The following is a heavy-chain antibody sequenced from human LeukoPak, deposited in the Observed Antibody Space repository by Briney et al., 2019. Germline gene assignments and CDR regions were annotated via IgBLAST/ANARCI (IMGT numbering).Heavy chain of an antibody. CDR2: TYYRSKWYN. Sequence: SQTLSLTCAISGDSVSSNSAAWNWIRQSPSIGLEWLGRTYYRSKWYNDYAVSVKSRITINPSTSKNQFSLHLSSVSPEDTAVYYCARQDCGGGSCYTRGPFDYWGQATLVTVSS. J-gene: IGHJ4*02. CDR3: ARQDCGGGSCYTRGPFDY. D-gene: IGHD2-15*01. CDR1: GDSVSSNSAA. V-gene: IGHV6-1*01.